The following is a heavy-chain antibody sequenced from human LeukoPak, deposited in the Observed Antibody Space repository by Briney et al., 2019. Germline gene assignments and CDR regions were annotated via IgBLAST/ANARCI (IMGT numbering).Heavy chain of an antibody. Sequence: SETLSLTCAVSGGSISSSNWWSWVRQPPGKGLEWIGEIYHSGSTNYNPSLKSRVTISVDTSKNQFSLKLSSVTAADTAVYYCARKSGEAGYYGMDVWGQGTTVTVSS. V-gene: IGHV4-4*02. CDR2: IYHSGST. CDR1: GGSISSSNW. CDR3: ARKSGEAGYYGMDV. J-gene: IGHJ6*02.